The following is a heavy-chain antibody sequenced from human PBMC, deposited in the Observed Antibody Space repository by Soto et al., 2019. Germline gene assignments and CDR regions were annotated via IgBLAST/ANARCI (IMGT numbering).Heavy chain of an antibody. V-gene: IGHV3-23*01. CDR3: AKDIAAAGFLDY. Sequence: GGSLRLSCAASGFTFSSYAMSWVRQAPGRGLEWVSAISGSGGSTYYADSVKGRFTISRDNSKNTLYLQMNSLRAEDTAVYYCAKDIAAAGFLDYWGQGTLVTVSS. CDR1: GFTFSSYA. D-gene: IGHD6-13*01. CDR2: ISGSGGST. J-gene: IGHJ4*02.